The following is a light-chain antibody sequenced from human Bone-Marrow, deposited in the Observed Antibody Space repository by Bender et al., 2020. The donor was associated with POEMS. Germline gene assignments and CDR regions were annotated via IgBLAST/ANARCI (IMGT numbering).Light chain of an antibody. CDR2: EGS. V-gene: IGLV2-23*01. CDR3: WSYAGGIVV. Sequence: QSALTQPASVSGSPGQSVTISCTGTFSDFGTYQLVSWYQHHPGKAPKLMIYEGSKRPSGVSNRFSGSKSGNTASLTISGLQAEDEAGYYCWSYAGGIVVFGGGTKLTVL. CDR1: FSDFGTYQL. J-gene: IGLJ2*01.